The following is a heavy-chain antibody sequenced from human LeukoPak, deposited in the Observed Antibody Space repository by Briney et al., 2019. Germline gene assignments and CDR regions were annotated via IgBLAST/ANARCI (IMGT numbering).Heavy chain of an antibody. V-gene: IGHV4-4*02. CDR3: ASGRVGVAAITDAFDI. D-gene: IGHD2-15*01. CDR2: IYHSGST. CDR1: GGSISSSNW. Sequence: SETLSLTCAVSGGSISSSNWWSWVRQPPGKGLEWIGEIYHSGSTNYNPSLKSRVTISVDKSKNQFSLKLSSVTAADTAVYYCASGRVGVAAITDAFDIWGQGTMVTVSS. J-gene: IGHJ3*02.